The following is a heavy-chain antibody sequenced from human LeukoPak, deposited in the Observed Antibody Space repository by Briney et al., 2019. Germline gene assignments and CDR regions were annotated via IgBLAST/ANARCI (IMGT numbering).Heavy chain of an antibody. CDR2: IYYSGST. V-gene: IGHV4-31*03. CDR1: GGSISSGGYY. Sequence: SETLSLTCTVSGGSISSGGYYWSWIRQHPGKGLEWIGYIYYSGSTYYNPSLKSRVTISVDTSKNQLSLKLSSVTAADTAVYYCARVSQLRGGLFDYWGQGTLVTVSS. J-gene: IGHJ4*02. D-gene: IGHD1-7*01. CDR3: ARVSQLRGGLFDY.